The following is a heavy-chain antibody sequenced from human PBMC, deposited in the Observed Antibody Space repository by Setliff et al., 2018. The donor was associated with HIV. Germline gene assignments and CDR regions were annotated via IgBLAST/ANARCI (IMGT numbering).Heavy chain of an antibody. J-gene: IGHJ4*02. D-gene: IGHD3-22*01. Sequence: GESLKISCKGSGYSFTSYWIGWVRQMPGKGLEWMGIIYPGDSDTRYSPSFQGQVTISAYKSISTAYLQWSSLKASDTAMYYCARHGGYTYYYDSSGYYGQTGFDYWGQGTLVTVSS. V-gene: IGHV5-51*01. CDR1: GYSFTSYW. CDR3: ARHGGYTYYYDSSGYYGQTGFDY. CDR2: IYPGDSDT.